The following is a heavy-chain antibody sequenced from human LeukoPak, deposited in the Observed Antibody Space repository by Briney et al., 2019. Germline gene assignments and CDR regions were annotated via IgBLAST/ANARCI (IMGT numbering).Heavy chain of an antibody. CDR3: AGDRSRSSSRYYYYYYMDV. Sequence: GASVKVSCKASGYTFTSYDINWVRQATGQGLEWMGWMNPNSGNTGYAQKFQGRVTMTRDTSISTAYMERSRLRSDDTAVYYCAGDRSRSSSRYYYYYYMDVWGKGTTVTVSS. V-gene: IGHV1-8*01. CDR1: GYTFTSYD. CDR2: MNPNSGNT. J-gene: IGHJ6*03. D-gene: IGHD2-15*01.